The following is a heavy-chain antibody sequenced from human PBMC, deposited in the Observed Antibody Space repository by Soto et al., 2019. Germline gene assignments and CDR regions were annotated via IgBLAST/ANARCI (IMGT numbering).Heavy chain of an antibody. CDR1: GFTFSSYS. CDR2: ISSSSSYI. CDR3: AREYRTRQDVWFDP. Sequence: EVQLVESGGGLVKPGGSLRLSCAASGFTFSSYSMNWVRKAPGKGLEWVSSISSSSSYIYYADSVKGRFTIARDNAKNSLYLQMSSLRAEDTAVYYCAREYRTRQDVWFDPWGQGTLVTVSS. D-gene: IGHD3-16*01. J-gene: IGHJ5*02. V-gene: IGHV3-21*01.